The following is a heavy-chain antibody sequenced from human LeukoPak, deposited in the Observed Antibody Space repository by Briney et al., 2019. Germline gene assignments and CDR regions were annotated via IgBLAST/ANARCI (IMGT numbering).Heavy chain of an antibody. CDR1: GYSFTSYW. CDR3: ARIYGDYEGSGYYFDY. D-gene: IGHD4-17*01. Sequence: GESLKISCKGSGYSFTSYWIGWVRQMPGKGLEWMGIIYPGDSDTRYSPSFQGQVTISADKSISTAYLQWSSLKASDTAMYYCARIYGDYEGSGYYFDYWGQGTLVTVSS. CDR2: IYPGDSDT. J-gene: IGHJ4*02. V-gene: IGHV5-51*01.